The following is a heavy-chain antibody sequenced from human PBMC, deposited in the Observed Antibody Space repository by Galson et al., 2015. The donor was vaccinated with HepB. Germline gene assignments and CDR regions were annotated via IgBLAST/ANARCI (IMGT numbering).Heavy chain of an antibody. CDR1: GYTFTSYY. Sequence: SVKVSCKASGYTFTSYYMHWVRQAPGQGLEWMGIINPSGGSTSYAQKFQGRVTMTRDTSTSTVYMELSSLRSEDTAVYYCARDREADTTVVTGGGYWGQGTLVTVSS. CDR2: INPSGGST. J-gene: IGHJ4*02. V-gene: IGHV1-46*03. D-gene: IGHD4-23*01. CDR3: ARDREADTTVVTGGGY.